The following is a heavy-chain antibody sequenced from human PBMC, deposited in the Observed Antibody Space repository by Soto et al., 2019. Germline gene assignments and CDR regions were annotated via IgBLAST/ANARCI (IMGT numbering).Heavy chain of an antibody. CDR1: GFTFSSYA. Sequence: EVQLLESGGGLVQPGGSLRLSCAASGFTFSSYAMSWVRQAPGKGLEWVSAISGSGGSTYYADSVKGRFTISRDNSKNTLYLQMNSRRAEDTAVYYCAKDANYDYMWGSYRPNNYYYYYYMDVWGKGTTVTVSS. V-gene: IGHV3-23*01. D-gene: IGHD3-16*02. J-gene: IGHJ6*03. CDR2: ISGSGGST. CDR3: AKDANYDYMWGSYRPNNYYYYYYMDV.